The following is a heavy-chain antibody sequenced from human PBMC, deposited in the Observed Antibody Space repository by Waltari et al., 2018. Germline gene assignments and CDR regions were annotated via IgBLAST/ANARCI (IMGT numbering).Heavy chain of an antibody. CDR3: ARVATKTYSSPVPGRPYYYGMDV. D-gene: IGHD3-22*01. J-gene: IGHJ6*02. CDR1: GFTFSWYW. CDR2: ISSDGSSV. Sequence: EEQLVESGGGLAHPGESLRISCAAPGFTFSWYWLALVRPAPGKGPVWVARISSDGSSVTYADSVKGRFTISRDNAKNTLYVQMNRLRAEDTAVYYCARVATKTYSSPVPGRPYYYGMDVWGQGTTVTVSS. V-gene: IGHV3-74*01.